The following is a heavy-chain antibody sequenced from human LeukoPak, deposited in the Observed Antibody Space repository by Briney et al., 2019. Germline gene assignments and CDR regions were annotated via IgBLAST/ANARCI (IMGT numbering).Heavy chain of an antibody. CDR2: ISSSGSTI. CDR1: GFTFSSYE. J-gene: IGHJ6*03. Sequence: PGGSLRLSCAASGFTFSSYEMNWVRQAPGKGLEWVSYISSSGSTIYYADSVKGRLTISRDNAKNTLYLQMNSLRAEDTAVYYCAVGYYKDYYYYYMDVWGKGTTVTISS. V-gene: IGHV3-48*03. D-gene: IGHD3-9*01. CDR3: AVGYYKDYYYYYMDV.